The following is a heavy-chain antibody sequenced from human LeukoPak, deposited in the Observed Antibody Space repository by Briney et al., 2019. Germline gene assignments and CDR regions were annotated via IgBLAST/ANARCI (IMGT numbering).Heavy chain of an antibody. Sequence: ASVKVSCKASGYIFTSRGITWVRQAPGQGLEWMGWISAYNGNTNYAQNVRGRVTVTRDTSTSTAYMELRSLRFDDTAVYYCARDLPGAAVEGTTRGMDVWGQGTTVTVSS. D-gene: IGHD6-19*01. V-gene: IGHV1-18*01. CDR2: ISAYNGNT. J-gene: IGHJ6*02. CDR1: GYIFTSRG. CDR3: ARDLPGAAVEGTTRGMDV.